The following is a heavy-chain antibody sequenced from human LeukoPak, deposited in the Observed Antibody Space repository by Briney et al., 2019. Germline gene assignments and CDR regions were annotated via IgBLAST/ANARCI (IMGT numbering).Heavy chain of an antibody. J-gene: IGHJ4*02. Sequence: SSETLSLNCVVSGGSISSYYWSWIRQPPGKGLEWIGYMYDSGSTKYNPSLKSRVTISVDTSKNQFSLKLNSVTAADTAVYYCARGMQQLYHFDSWGRGTLVTVSS. CDR3: ARGMQQLYHFDS. CDR1: GGSISSYY. V-gene: IGHV4-59*01. CDR2: MYDSGST. D-gene: IGHD6-13*01.